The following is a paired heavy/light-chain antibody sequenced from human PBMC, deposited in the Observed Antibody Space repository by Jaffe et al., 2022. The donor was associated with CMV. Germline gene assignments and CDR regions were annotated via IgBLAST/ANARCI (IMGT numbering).Heavy chain of an antibody. CDR3: ARGCSTSFPPTSCYGKIFDY. CDR1: GYTFSNYY. Sequence: QVHLVQSGAEVKKPGASVKISCKATGYTFSNYYMHWVRQAPGQRLEWMAIINPSAATTNFAQKFQGRVALTRDTSTNTVYMEMSSVKSEDTAVYYCARGCSTSFPPTSCYGKIFDYWGQGTQVTVSS. J-gene: IGHJ4*02. D-gene: IGHD2-2*01. V-gene: IGHV1-46*01. CDR2: INPSAATT.
Light chain of an antibody. CDR1: QDISNY. CDR3: QHYDNLPLT. J-gene: IGKJ4*01. V-gene: IGKV1-33*01. Sequence: DIQMTQSPSSLSASVGDRVTITCQASQDISNYLNWYQKKPGKAPKLLIYDASNLETGVPSRFSARGSGTDFTFTISSLQPDDIATYYCQHYDNLPLTFGGGTKVEI. CDR2: DAS.